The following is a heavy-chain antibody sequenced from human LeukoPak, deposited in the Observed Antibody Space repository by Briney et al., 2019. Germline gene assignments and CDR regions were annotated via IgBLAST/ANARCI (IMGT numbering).Heavy chain of an antibody. Sequence: PSETLSLTCTVSGGSISSYYWSWIRQPPGKGLEWIGYIYYRGSTNYNPSLKSRVTISVDTSKNQFSLKLSSVTAADTAVYYCARVLGPDYYDSSGYHPHAFDIWGQGTMVTVSS. J-gene: IGHJ3*02. CDR2: IYYRGST. CDR1: GGSISSYY. V-gene: IGHV4-59*01. D-gene: IGHD3-22*01. CDR3: ARVLGPDYYDSSGYHPHAFDI.